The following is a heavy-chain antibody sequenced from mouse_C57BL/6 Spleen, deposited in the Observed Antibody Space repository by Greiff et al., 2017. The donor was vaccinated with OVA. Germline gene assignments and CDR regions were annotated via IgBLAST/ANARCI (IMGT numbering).Heavy chain of an antibody. V-gene: IGHV1-82*01. D-gene: IGHD1-1*01. J-gene: IGHJ4*01. Sequence: VQLQQSGPELVKPGASVKISCKASGYAFSSSWMNWVKQRPGKGLEWIGRIYPGDGDTNYNGKFKGQATLTADKASSTAYMQLSSLASEDSAVYFCARSSMTTVDYAMDYWGQGTSVTVSS. CDR2: IYPGDGDT. CDR3: ARSSMTTVDYAMDY. CDR1: GYAFSSSW.